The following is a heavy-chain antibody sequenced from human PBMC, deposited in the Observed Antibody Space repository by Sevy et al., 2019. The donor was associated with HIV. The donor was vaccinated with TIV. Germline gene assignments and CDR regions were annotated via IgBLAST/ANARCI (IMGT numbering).Heavy chain of an antibody. Sequence: GGSLRLSCVASGFTFSSYSMNWVRQAPGKGLEWVSSISSSSNYIYYADSVKGRFTISRDNAKNSLYLQMNSLRAEDTAVYYCARDLIRTLCYFDLWGRGTLVTVSS. CDR2: ISSSSNYI. CDR1: GFTFSSYS. CDR3: ARDLIRTLCYFDL. V-gene: IGHV3-21*01. J-gene: IGHJ2*01. D-gene: IGHD3-22*01.